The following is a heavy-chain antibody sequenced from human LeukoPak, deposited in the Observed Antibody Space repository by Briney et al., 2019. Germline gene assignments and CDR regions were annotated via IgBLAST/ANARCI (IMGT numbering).Heavy chain of an antibody. CDR1: GFTFSSYA. CDR3: ATAHVRYFDWLFGY. Sequence: GGSLRLSCAASGFTFSSYAMHWVRQAPGKGLVWVSRINSDGINTSYADSVKGRFTISRDNSKNTLYLQMNSLRAEDTAVYYCATAHVRYFDWLFGYWGQGTLVTVSS. J-gene: IGHJ4*02. D-gene: IGHD3-9*01. V-gene: IGHV3-74*01. CDR2: INSDGINT.